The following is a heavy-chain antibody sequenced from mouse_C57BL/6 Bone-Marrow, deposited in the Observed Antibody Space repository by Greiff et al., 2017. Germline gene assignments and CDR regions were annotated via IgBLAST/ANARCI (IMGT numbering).Heavy chain of an antibody. Sequence: QVQLQQPGAELVKPGASVKLSCKASGYTFTSYWMHWVKQRPGQGLEWIGMIHPDSGSTNYNEKFKGKATLTADKSSSTAYMQLSSLTSEDSAVYYCASSVLWLRRYYALDDWGQGTSVTVSS. CDR2: IHPDSGST. J-gene: IGHJ4*01. CDR3: ASSVLWLRRYYALDD. D-gene: IGHD2-2*01. CDR1: GYTFTSYW. V-gene: IGHV1-64*01.